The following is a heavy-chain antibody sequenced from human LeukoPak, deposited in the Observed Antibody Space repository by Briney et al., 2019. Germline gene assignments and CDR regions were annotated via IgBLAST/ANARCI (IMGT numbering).Heavy chain of an antibody. CDR3: ARGGVLSSSSLYYYYYGMDV. V-gene: IGHV3-21*01. CDR1: GFTFSSYS. Sequence: GGSLRLCCAASGFTFSSYSMNWVRQAPGKGLEWVSSISSSSSYIYYADSVKGRFTISRDNAKNSLYLQMNSLRAEDTAVYYCARGGVLSSSSLYYYYYGMDVWGQGTTVTVSS. J-gene: IGHJ6*02. CDR2: ISSSSSYI. D-gene: IGHD6-6*01.